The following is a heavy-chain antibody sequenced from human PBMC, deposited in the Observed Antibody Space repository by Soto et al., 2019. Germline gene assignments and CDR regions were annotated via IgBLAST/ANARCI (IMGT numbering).Heavy chain of an antibody. J-gene: IGHJ3*02. CDR3: ARDSWITMNAFDI. V-gene: IGHV1-3*01. Sequence: QVQLVQSGAEVKKTGASVKVSCKASGYTFTHNAMHWVRQAPGQRPEWVGRINVGIGETKYSQKLQGRVSITSDTSASTVYMELSSLRSEDTAVYYCARDSWITMNAFDIWGQGTLVTVSS. CDR1: GYTFTHNA. CDR2: INVGIGET. D-gene: IGHD3-22*01.